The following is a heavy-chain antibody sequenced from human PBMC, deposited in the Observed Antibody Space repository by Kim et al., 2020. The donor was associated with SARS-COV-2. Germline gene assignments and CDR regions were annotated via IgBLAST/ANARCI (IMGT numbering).Heavy chain of an antibody. V-gene: IGHV3-23*01. D-gene: IGHD3-10*01. J-gene: IGHJ4*02. CDR1: GFTFSSYA. CDR3: AKDRRRRFGELLDYYFDY. Sequence: GGSLRLSCAASGFTFSSYAMSWVRQAPGKGLEWVSAISGSGGSTYYADSVKGRFTISRDNSKNPRYLQMNRLRAEDTAVYYCAKDRRRRFGELLDYYFDYWGQGTLVTVSS. CDR2: ISGSGGST.